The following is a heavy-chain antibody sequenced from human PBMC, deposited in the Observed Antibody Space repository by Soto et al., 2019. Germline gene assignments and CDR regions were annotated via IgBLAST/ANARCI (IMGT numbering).Heavy chain of an antibody. Sequence: SETLSLTCTVSGGSIKNYYWSWIRQPPVKGLEYIGYIFYGGRTNYNPSLKSRVSILIDRSQNQFSLKLTSVTAADTAVYYCAIFRGTNFDYWGQGTMVTVSS. CDR1: GGSIKNYY. V-gene: IGHV4-59*01. D-gene: IGHD1-26*01. CDR2: IFYGGRT. CDR3: AIFRGTNFDY. J-gene: IGHJ4*02.